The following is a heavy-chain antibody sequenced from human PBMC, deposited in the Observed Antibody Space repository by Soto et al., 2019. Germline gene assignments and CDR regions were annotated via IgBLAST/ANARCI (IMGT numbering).Heavy chain of an antibody. CDR3: ARHFKNPESEKSNYGGGDWFDP. V-gene: IGHV4-39*01. J-gene: IGHJ5*02. CDR1: GGSISSSSYY. D-gene: IGHD4-4*01. CDR2: IYYSGST. Sequence: SETLSLTCTVSGGSISSSSYYWGWIRQPPGKGLEWIGSIYYSGSTYYNPSLKSRVTISVDTSKNQFSLKLSSVTAADTAVYYCARHFKNPESEKSNYGGGDWFDPWGQGTLVTVSS.